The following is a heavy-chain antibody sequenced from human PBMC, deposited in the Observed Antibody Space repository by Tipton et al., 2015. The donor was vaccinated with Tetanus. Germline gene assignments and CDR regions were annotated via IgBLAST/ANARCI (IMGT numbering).Heavy chain of an antibody. D-gene: IGHD4-23*01. CDR2: IIPIDGPA. Sequence: QLVQSGAEVKKPGSSVKVSCKASGGTFSTYVISWVRQAPGQGLEWMGGIIPIDGPANYAQNFQGRVTITADKSTSTAYMELSSLGSEDTAVYYCASVVQRTDYGGKTGPFDYWGQGTLVTVSP. J-gene: IGHJ4*02. CDR1: GGTFSTYV. CDR3: ASVVQRTDYGGKTGPFDY. V-gene: IGHV1-69*06.